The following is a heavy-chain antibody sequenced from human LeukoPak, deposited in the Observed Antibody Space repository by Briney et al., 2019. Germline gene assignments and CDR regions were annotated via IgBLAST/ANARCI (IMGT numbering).Heavy chain of an antibody. D-gene: IGHD3-10*01. CDR3: ARRYYGSGSYYNDWFDP. CDR1: GGTFSSYA. J-gene: IGHJ5*02. CDR2: IIPIFGTA. Sequence: ASVKVSCKASGGTFSSYAISWVRQAPGQGLEWMGGIIPIFGTANYAQKFQGRVTITADESTSTAYMELSSLRSEDTAVYYCARRYYGSGSYYNDWFDPWGQGTLVTVSS. V-gene: IGHV1-69*13.